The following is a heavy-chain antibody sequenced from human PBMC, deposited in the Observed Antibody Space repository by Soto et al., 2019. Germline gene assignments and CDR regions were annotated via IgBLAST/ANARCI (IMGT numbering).Heavy chain of an antibody. CDR3: AREPMVRAAHGFDI. CDR2: INPNSIGT. CDR1: GYTFTGHY. V-gene: IGHV1-2*02. Sequence: QVQLVQSGAEVKKPGASVKVSCKASGYTFTGHYMHWVRQAPGQGLEWMGWINPNSIGTNYAQKFQGRVTMTRDTSISTAFMELTRLRSDDTAVYYCAREPMVRAAHGFDIWGQWTMVTVSS. D-gene: IGHD3-10*01. J-gene: IGHJ3*02.